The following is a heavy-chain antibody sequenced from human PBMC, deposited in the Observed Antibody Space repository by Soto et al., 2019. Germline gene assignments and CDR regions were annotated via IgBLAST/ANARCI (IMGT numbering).Heavy chain of an antibody. J-gene: IGHJ4*02. D-gene: IGHD3-22*01. Sequence: QVYLVQSGAEVKKPGSSVKVSCKALRGTFTNYAFSWVRQAPGQGLEWMGGIMPFFGSGNYAQKVQGRITITADESTSSVYLELTSLRSEDTAVYYCARHRAGYYSHFVYWGQGTLVTVSS. CDR3: ARHRAGYYSHFVY. CDR2: IMPFFGSG. V-gene: IGHV1-69*01. CDR1: RGTFTNYA.